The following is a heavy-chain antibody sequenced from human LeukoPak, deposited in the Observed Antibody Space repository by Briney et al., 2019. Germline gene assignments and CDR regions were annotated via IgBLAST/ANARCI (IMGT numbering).Heavy chain of an antibody. Sequence: GGSLRLSCAASGFTFSDYYMNWIRRAPGKGLEWVSYMSDTGNSIYYADSVKGRFTISRDNAKNSPYLQMNSLRAEDTAIYYCARKHLIFTRDAFDIWGQGTMVTVSS. CDR1: GFTFSDYY. J-gene: IGHJ3*02. CDR3: ARKHLIFTRDAFDI. CDR2: MSDTGNSI. V-gene: IGHV3-11*04. D-gene: IGHD2-21*01.